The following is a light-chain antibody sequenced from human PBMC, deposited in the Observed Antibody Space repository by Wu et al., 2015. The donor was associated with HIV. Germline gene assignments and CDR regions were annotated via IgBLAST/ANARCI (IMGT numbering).Light chain of an antibody. CDR2: MAS. Sequence: DIQMTQFPPALSASVGDRVNISCRASQNVKKWLSWYQQKPGKAPNLLIYMASNLEGGVPSRFSGSGYGTEFTLTISGLQPEDSATYYCQQYNSYSPYTFGQGTKLEIK. V-gene: IGKV1-5*03. CDR1: QNVKKW. CDR3: QQYNSYSPYT. J-gene: IGKJ2*01.